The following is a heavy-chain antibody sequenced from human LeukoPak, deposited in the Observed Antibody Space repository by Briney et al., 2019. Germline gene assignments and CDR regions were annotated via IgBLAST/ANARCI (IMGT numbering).Heavy chain of an antibody. V-gene: IGHV4-34*01. D-gene: IGHD2-8*01. CDR3: ARIRGV. CDR1: GGSISSYY. Sequence: SETLSLTCTVSGGSISSYYWSWIRQPPGKGLEWIGEINHSGSTNYNPSLKSRVTISVDTSKNQFSLKLSSVTAADTAVYYCARIRGVWGQGTLVTVSS. J-gene: IGHJ4*02. CDR2: INHSGST.